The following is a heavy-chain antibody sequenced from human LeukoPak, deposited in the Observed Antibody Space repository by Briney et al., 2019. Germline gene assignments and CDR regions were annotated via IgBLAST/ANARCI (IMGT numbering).Heavy chain of an antibody. J-gene: IGHJ5*02. CDR1: GYRFTNYW. CDR3: ARQLGFFLTGHNWFDP. CDR2: IYPGGSDT. V-gene: IGHV5-51*01. D-gene: IGHD3-9*01. Sequence: GESLKISCKGSGYRFTNYWIGWVRQMPGKGLEWMGIIYPGGSDTIYSPSFQGQVTISVDKSISTAYLQWSSLKASDTATYYCARQLGFFLTGHNWFDPWGQGTLVTVSS.